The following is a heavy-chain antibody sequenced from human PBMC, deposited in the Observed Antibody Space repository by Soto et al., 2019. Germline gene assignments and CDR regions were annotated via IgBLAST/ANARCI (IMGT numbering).Heavy chain of an antibody. D-gene: IGHD3-3*01. CDR1: GFTFSSYA. CDR2: ISGSGGST. Sequence: QTGGSLRLSCAASGFTFSSYAMIWVRQAPGKGLEWVSAISGSGGSTYYADSVKGRFTISRDNSKNTLYLQMNSLRAEDTAVYYCAKGGRDYDFWSGSALDVWGQGTTVTVSS. J-gene: IGHJ6*02. V-gene: IGHV3-23*01. CDR3: AKGGRDYDFWSGSALDV.